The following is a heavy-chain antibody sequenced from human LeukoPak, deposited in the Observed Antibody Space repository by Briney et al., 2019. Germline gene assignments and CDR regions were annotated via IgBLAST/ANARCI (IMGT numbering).Heavy chain of an antibody. Sequence: GGSLRLSCAASGFTFSDYYMSWIRQAPGKGLEWVSYISSSGSTIYYADSVKGRFTISRANAKNSLYLQMNSLRAEDTAVYYCARLGYDSSRYAFDIWGQGTMVTVSS. D-gene: IGHD3-22*01. CDR2: ISSSGSTI. CDR3: ARLGYDSSRYAFDI. V-gene: IGHV3-11*01. CDR1: GFTFSDYY. J-gene: IGHJ3*02.